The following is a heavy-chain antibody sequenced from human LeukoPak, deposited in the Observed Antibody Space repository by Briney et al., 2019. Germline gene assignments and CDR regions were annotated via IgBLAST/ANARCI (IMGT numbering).Heavy chain of an antibody. D-gene: IGHD6-13*01. CDR3: ARYSSSYLDY. J-gene: IGHJ4*02. Sequence: SETLSLTCTVPGGSISSSSYYWGWIRQPPGKGLEWIGSIYYSGSTYYNPSLKSRVTISVDTSKNQFSLKLSSVTAADTAVYYCARYSSSYLDYWGQGTLVTVSS. CDR2: IYYSGST. CDR1: GGSISSSSYY. V-gene: IGHV4-39*07.